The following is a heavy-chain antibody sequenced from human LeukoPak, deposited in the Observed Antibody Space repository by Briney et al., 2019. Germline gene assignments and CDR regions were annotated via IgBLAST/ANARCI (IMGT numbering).Heavy chain of an antibody. CDR3: AKDSLPFIAAAGHVGDY. V-gene: IGHV3-9*01. J-gene: IGHJ4*01. CDR2: ISWNSGSI. D-gene: IGHD6-13*01. Sequence: GGSLRLSCAASGFTFDDYAMHWVRLAPGKGLEWVSGISWNSGSIGYADSVKGRFTISRDNAKNSLYLQMNSLRAEDTALYYCAKDSLPFIAAAGHVGDYWGHGTLVTVSS. CDR1: GFTFDDYA.